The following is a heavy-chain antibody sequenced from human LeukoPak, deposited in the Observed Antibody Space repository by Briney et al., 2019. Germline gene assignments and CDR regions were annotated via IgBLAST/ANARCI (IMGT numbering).Heavy chain of an antibody. J-gene: IGHJ4*02. V-gene: IGHV3-74*01. CDR3: AREILAPGKTHDY. Sequence: GGSLRLSCAASGFTFSNYWMHWVRQVPGKGLVWVSRINDDGSATFYADSVKGRFTISRDNAKNTLFLQVNSLRAEDTAVYYCAREILAPGKTHDYWGQGTLVTVSS. CDR1: GFTFSNYW. CDR2: INDDGSAT.